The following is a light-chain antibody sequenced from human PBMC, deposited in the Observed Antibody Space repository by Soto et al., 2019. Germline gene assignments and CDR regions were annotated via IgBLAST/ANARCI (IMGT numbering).Light chain of an antibody. J-gene: IGLJ1*01. V-gene: IGLV2-23*02. Sequence: QSALTQPASVSGSPGQSITISCTGTISDVGTYNLVSWFQQHPGKAPKLMIFEVSERPSGVSNRFSGSKSGNAASLTISGLQAEDEADYYCCSSTSSSTFVFGTGTKLTVL. CDR2: EVS. CDR1: ISDVGTYNL. CDR3: CSSTSSSTFV.